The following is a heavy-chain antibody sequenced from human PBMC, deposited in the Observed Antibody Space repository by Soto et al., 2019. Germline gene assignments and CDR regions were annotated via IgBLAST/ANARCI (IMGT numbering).Heavy chain of an antibody. CDR2: IFYNGGT. Sequence: QVQLQGSGPGLVKPSETLSLTCTVSGGSISPYSWSWIRQPPGKGLEWIGYIFYNGGTNYNPSLKSRXXIXVXXSKNQFSLRLTSVTAADTAVYYCARYHSSGFYGDYWGQGTLVTVSS. CDR1: GGSISPYS. V-gene: IGHV4-59*08. CDR3: ARYHSSGFYGDY. J-gene: IGHJ4*02. D-gene: IGHD6-19*01.